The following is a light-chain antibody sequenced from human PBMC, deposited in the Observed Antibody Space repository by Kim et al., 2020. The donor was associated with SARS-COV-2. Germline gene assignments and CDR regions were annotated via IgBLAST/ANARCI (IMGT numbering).Light chain of an antibody. J-gene: IGLJ3*02. CDR2: GKN. Sequence: LGQTVRITCQGDSLRSYYASWYQQKPGQAPVLVIYGKNNRPSGIPDRFSGSSSGNTAALTITGAQAEDEADYYCNSRDSSGNHLEVFGGGTKLTVL. CDR3: NSRDSSGNHLEV. V-gene: IGLV3-19*01. CDR1: SLRSYY.